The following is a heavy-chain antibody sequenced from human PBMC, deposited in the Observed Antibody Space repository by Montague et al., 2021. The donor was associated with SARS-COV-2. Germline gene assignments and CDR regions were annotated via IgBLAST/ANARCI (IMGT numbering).Heavy chain of an antibody. J-gene: IGHJ6*02. Sequence: SETLSLTCAVYGGSFSDNYWSWIRKPPGKGLEWIGEINHRGTSNYNPSLKSRATVSVDKSNNHFSLRLSSVTAADTAVYYCARFPHGSGSYNADYNYGMDVWGQGITVTVSS. CDR1: GGSFSDNY. V-gene: IGHV4-34*01. D-gene: IGHD3-10*01. CDR2: INHRGTS. CDR3: ARFPHGSGSYNADYNYGMDV.